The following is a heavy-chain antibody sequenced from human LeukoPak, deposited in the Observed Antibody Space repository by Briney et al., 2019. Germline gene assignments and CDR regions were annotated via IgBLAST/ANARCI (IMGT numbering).Heavy chain of an antibody. V-gene: IGHV3-66*02. CDR2: IYSGGST. Sequence: GGSLRLSCAASGFTVSSNYMSWVRQAPGKGLEWVSVIYSGGSTYHADSVKGRFTISRDNSKNTLYLQMNSLRAEDTAVYYCARVLVPPYYYYYYGMDVWGQGTTVTVSS. D-gene: IGHD2-2*01. CDR3: ARVLVPPYYYYYYGMDV. J-gene: IGHJ6*02. CDR1: GFTVSSNY.